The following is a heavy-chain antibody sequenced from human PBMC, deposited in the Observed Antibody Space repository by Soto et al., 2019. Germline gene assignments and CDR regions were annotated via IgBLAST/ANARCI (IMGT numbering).Heavy chain of an antibody. V-gene: IGHV3-21*01. CDR3: ARDSTVTTDYYYGMDV. J-gene: IGHJ6*02. CDR2: ISSSSSYI. D-gene: IGHD4-17*01. Sequence: GGSLRLSCSASGFTFISYSMNWVRQAPGEGLEWVSSISSSSSYIYYADSVKGRFTISRDNAKNSLYLQMNSLRAEDTAVYYCARDSTVTTDYYYGMDVWGQRNTVTVSS. CDR1: GFTFISYS.